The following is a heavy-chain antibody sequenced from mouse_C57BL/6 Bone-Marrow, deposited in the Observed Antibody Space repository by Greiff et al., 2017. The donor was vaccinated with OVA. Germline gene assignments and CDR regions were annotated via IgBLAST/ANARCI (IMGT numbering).Heavy chain of an antibody. CDR1: GFTFSDAW. D-gene: IGHD1-1*01. CDR3: TREGYYGSSPFAY. J-gene: IGHJ3*01. V-gene: IGHV6-6*01. CDR2: IRNKANNHAT. Sequence: EVKLMESGGGLVQPGGSMKLSCAASGFTFSDAWMDWVRQSPEKGLEWVAEIRNKANNHATYYAESVKGRFTISRDDSKSSVYLQMNSLRAEDTGTYYCTREGYYGSSPFAYWGQGTLVTVSA.